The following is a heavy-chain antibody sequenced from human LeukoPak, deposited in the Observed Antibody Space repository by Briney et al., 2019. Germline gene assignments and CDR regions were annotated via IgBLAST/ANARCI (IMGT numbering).Heavy chain of an antibody. CDR2: IDPSDSYT. J-gene: IGHJ4*02. Sequence: GESLKISCKGSGYIFTSYWINWVRQTPGKGLEWMGRIDPSDSYTKYSPSFQVHVTISADKSISTAYLQWSSLKASDTAMYYCARRLSSGDEAYDYWGQGTLVTVSS. V-gene: IGHV5-10-1*01. CDR1: GYIFTSYW. CDR3: ARRLSSGDEAYDY. D-gene: IGHD5-12*01.